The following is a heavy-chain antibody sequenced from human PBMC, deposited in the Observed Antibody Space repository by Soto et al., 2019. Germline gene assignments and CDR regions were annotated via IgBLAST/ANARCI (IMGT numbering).Heavy chain of an antibody. D-gene: IGHD3-3*02. Sequence: SETLSLTCAVYGGSFSGYFWSWIRQPPGKGLEWIGEINHSGSTKYNPSLKSRVTISLDTSKNQFSLKVYSVTAADTAVYYCARDISGYYYGMDVWGQGTTVTVS. CDR2: INHSGST. CDR3: ARDISGYYYGMDV. CDR1: GGSFSGYF. J-gene: IGHJ6*02. V-gene: IGHV4-34*01.